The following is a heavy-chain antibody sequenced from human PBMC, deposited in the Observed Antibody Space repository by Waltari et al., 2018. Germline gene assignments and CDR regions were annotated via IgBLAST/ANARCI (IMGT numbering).Heavy chain of an antibody. J-gene: IGHJ4*02. CDR1: GFTFSSYS. V-gene: IGHV3-21*01. Sequence: EVQLVESGGGLVKPGGSLRLSCAASGFTFSSYSMNWVRQAPGKGLEWVTSISSRSSYRYYADSVKGRFTIARDNAKNSLCLQMNSLRAEDTAGYYCARGSFHSPPYYCDYWGQGTLVTVSS. D-gene: IGHD2-15*01. CDR2: ISSRSSYR. CDR3: ARGSFHSPPYYCDY.